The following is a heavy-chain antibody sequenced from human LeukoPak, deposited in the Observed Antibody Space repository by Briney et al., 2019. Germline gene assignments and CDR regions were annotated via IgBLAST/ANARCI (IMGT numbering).Heavy chain of an antibody. CDR3: ARALTVTTEWFDP. D-gene: IGHD4-17*01. CDR1: GYTFSSFD. V-gene: IGHV1-8*01. J-gene: IGHJ5*02. CDR2: MNPNSLNT. Sequence: ASVKVSCKTSGYTFSSFDVIWVRQATGQGLEWIGWMNPNSLNTGYAQKFRGRVTMTGDTSISTAYMELSSLRSEDTAVYYCARALTVTTEWFDPWGQGTLVTVSS.